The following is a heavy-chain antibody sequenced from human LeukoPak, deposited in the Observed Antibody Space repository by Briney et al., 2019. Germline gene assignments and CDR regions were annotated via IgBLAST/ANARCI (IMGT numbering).Heavy chain of an antibody. CDR1: GASISGSGYY. V-gene: IGHV4-39*01. J-gene: IGHJ4*02. CDR2: IYSSGST. D-gene: IGHD1-26*01. CDR3: AKSGGYGLIDY. Sequence: SETLSLTCTVSGASISGSGYYWGWMRQPPGKGVEWIGSIYSSGSTYYNASLQSRVTISIETSKNQISLRLNSVTAADTAMYYCAKSGGYGLIDYWGQGTLVTVSS.